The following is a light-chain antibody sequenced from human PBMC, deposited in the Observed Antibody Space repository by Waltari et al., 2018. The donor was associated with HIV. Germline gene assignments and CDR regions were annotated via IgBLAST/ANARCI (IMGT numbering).Light chain of an antibody. J-gene: IGKJ1*01. CDR2: AAS. CDR1: QSVSSSY. V-gene: IGKV3-20*01. CDR3: QQYGSSLWT. Sequence: EIALTQSPGTLPLSPGERGTLSCRASQSVSSSYLAWYQQQPGQAPRLLIYAASTIATGIPDRFSGSGSGTDLHLTISRLEPEDFAVYYCQQYGSSLWTFGQGTKVEVK.